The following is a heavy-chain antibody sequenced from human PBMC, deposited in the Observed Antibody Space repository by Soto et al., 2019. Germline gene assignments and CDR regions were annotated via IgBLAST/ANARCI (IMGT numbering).Heavy chain of an antibody. D-gene: IGHD4-17*01. Sequence: VQLVQSGGGHVAPGRMLRLSCTGSGFSFDDYAFHWVRQRPGKGLEWVSGLNWNGDNIAYADSVRGRFTISRDNGKNSLYLQMKGLRPDDTAFYYCVNGVHLSLQDRIDSWGQGTLVTVSS. CDR3: VNGVHLSLQDRIDS. CDR1: GFSFDDYA. V-gene: IGHV3-9*01. CDR2: LNWNGDNI. J-gene: IGHJ4*02.